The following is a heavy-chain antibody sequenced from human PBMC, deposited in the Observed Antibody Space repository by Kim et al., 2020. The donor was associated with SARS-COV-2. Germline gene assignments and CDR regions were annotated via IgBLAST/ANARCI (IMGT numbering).Heavy chain of an antibody. Sequence: GESLKISCKGSGYSFTSYWIGWVRQMPGKGLEWMGIIYPGDSDTRYSPSFQGQVTISADKSISTAYLQWSSLKASDTAMYYRARLRIGGWYPVHYYYYGMDVWGQGTTVTVSS. CDR2: IYPGDSDT. CDR3: ARLRIGGWYPVHYYYYGMDV. D-gene: IGHD6-19*01. J-gene: IGHJ6*02. CDR1: GYSFTSYW. V-gene: IGHV5-51*01.